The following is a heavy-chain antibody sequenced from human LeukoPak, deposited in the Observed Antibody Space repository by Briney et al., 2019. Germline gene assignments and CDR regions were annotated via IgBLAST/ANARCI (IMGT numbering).Heavy chain of an antibody. V-gene: IGHV3-11*01. CDR3: ARGGALGYYDSSGYTPFDY. J-gene: IGHJ4*02. CDR1: GFTFSDYY. D-gene: IGHD3-22*01. CDR2: IGSSGSTI. Sequence: AGGSLRLSCVASGFTFSDYYMSWIRQAPGKGLEWVAYIGSSGSTIYYADSVKGRFTISRDNAKKSLYLQMNSLRAEDTAVYYCARGGALGYYDSSGYTPFDYWGQGTLVTVSS.